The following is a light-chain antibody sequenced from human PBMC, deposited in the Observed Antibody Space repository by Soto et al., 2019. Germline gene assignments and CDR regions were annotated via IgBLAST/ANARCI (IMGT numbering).Light chain of an antibody. Sequence: DIQMTQSPSSLSASVGESVTFTCRASQSISYSLNWFQQKPGKAPKVLLYAASSLPSGVPSRFSGSGSGTEFTLTINRLQREDFATYYCQESISNSGTFGPGTTVDIK. CDR2: AAS. CDR3: QESISNSGT. V-gene: IGKV1-39*01. J-gene: IGKJ3*01. CDR1: QSISYS.